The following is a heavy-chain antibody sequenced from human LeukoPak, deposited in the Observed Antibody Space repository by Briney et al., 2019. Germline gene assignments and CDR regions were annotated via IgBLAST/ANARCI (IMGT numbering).Heavy chain of an antibody. D-gene: IGHD6-13*01. J-gene: IGHJ6*03. CDR2: INPNSGGT. CDR3: AAIAAAGTPTYYYYYYMDV. V-gene: IGHV1-2*06. Sequence: ASVKVSCKASGYIFTGYYMHWVRQAPGQGLEWMGRINPNSGGTNYAQKFQGRVTMTRDTSISTAYMELSRLRSDDTAVYYCAAIAAAGTPTYYYYYYMDVWGKGTTVTVSS. CDR1: GYIFTGYY.